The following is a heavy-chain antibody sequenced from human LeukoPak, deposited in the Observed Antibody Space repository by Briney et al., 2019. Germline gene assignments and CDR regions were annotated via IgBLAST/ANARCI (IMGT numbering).Heavy chain of an antibody. Sequence: ASVKVSCKASGYTFIGYYMHWVRQAPGQGLEWMGWINPNSGGTNYAQKFQGRVTMTRDTSISTAYMELSRLRSDDTAVYYCARSPTVIRPFDYWGQGTLVTVSS. CDR1: GYTFIGYY. CDR3: ARSPTVIRPFDY. D-gene: IGHD4-11*01. CDR2: INPNSGGT. J-gene: IGHJ4*02. V-gene: IGHV1-2*02.